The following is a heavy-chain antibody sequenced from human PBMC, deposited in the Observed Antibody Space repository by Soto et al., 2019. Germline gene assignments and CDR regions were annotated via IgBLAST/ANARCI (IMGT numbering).Heavy chain of an antibody. J-gene: IGHJ4*02. Sequence: GASVKVSCKASGYTFTSYGISWVRKAPGQGLEWMGWISAYNGNTNYAQKFQGRVTMTTDTSTSTAYMELRSLRSDDTAVYYCARTLNEWLLGLDRGPGTMVTVYS. CDR2: ISAYNGNT. CDR1: GYTFTSYG. V-gene: IGHV1-18*01. D-gene: IGHD3-3*01. CDR3: ARTLNEWLLGLD.